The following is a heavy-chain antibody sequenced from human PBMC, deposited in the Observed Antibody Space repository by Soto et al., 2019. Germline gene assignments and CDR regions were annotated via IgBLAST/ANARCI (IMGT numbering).Heavy chain of an antibody. CDR1: GCTFSSYA. J-gene: IGHJ6*02. D-gene: IGHD2-2*01. Sequence: SVKVSCKASGCTFSSYAISWVRQAPGQGLEWMGGIIPIFGTANYAQKFQGRVTITADKSTSTAYMELSSLRSEDTAVYYCAREQAIYYGMDVWGQGTTIIVSS. CDR3: AREQAIYYGMDV. CDR2: IIPIFGTA. V-gene: IGHV1-69*06.